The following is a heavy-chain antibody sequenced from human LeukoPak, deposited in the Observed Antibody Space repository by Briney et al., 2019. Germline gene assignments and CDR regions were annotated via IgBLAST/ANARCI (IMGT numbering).Heavy chain of an antibody. D-gene: IGHD6-13*01. CDR2: IYSGGST. CDR3: ARDHIAAAGTLYYYGMDV. Sequence: GGSLRLSCAASGFTVSSNYMSWVRQAPGKGLEWVSVIYSGGSTYYADSVKGRFTISRDNSKSTLYLQMNSLRAEDTAVYYCARDHIAAAGTLYYYGMDVWGQGTTVTVSS. J-gene: IGHJ6*02. CDR1: GFTVSSNY. V-gene: IGHV3-53*01.